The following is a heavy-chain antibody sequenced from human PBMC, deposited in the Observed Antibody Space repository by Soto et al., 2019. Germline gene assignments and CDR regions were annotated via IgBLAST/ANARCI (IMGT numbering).Heavy chain of an antibody. D-gene: IGHD3-22*01. Sequence: QVQLVESGGGLVKPGGSRRLSCAASGFTFSDYYMSWIRQAPGKGLEWVSYIGSSDNIIYYADSVKGRFTISRDNAKNSLYLQMNSLRAEDTAVYYCARDLGYYESSGYFDYWGQGTLVTVSS. V-gene: IGHV3-11*01. J-gene: IGHJ4*02. CDR3: ARDLGYYESSGYFDY. CDR2: IGSSDNII. CDR1: GFTFSDYY.